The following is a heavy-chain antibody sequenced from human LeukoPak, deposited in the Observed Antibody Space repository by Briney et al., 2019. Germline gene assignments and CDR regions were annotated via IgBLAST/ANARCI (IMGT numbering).Heavy chain of an antibody. D-gene: IGHD4-17*01. CDR3: ARTGGRGGDDYGDYNLAGGWFDP. CDR2: ISSSGRTI. Sequence: GGSLRLSCAASGFTFSDYYMSWIRQAPGKGLEWDSYISSSGRTIYYADSVKGRFTISRDNAKNSLYLQMNSLRAEDTAVYYCARTGGRGGDDYGDYNLAGGWFDPWGQGTLVTVSS. V-gene: IGHV3-11*04. J-gene: IGHJ5*02. CDR1: GFTFSDYY.